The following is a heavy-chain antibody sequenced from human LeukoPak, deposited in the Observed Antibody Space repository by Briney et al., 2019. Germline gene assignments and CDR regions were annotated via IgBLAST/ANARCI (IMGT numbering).Heavy chain of an antibody. CDR1: GFSFSSYN. Sequence: GGSLRLSCAASGFSFSSYNMNWVRQTPGKGLEWVSSITSSSTYTFYADSVKGRFTISRDSAKNSLYLQMNSLRAEDTAVYYCARWSVWQWLVFGFDYWGQGTLVTVSS. CDR3: ARWSVWQWLVFGFDY. CDR2: ITSSSTYT. V-gene: IGHV3-21*01. D-gene: IGHD6-19*01. J-gene: IGHJ4*02.